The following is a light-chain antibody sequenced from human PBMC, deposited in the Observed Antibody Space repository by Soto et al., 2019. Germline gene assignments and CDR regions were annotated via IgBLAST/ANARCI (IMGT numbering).Light chain of an antibody. J-gene: IGKJ5*01. Sequence: EIVMTQSPATLSGSPGESVTLSCRASQLFSSNLAWYQRRPGQAPRLLIYGSSTRATGVPPRFSGSASGTEFTLTISSLQSEDFGVYYCQQYNDWPRTFGQGTRLEIK. V-gene: IGKV3-15*01. CDR2: GSS. CDR1: QLFSSN. CDR3: QQYNDWPRT.